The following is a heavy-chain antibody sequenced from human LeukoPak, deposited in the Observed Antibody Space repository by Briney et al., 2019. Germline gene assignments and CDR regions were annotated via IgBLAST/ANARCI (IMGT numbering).Heavy chain of an antibody. CDR1: GGSFSGYY. CDR3: ARQVVVAATVDY. CDR2: INHSGST. D-gene: IGHD2-15*01. Sequence: PSETLSLTCAVYGGSFSGYYWSWIRQPPGKGLEWIGEINHSGSTNYNPSLKSRVTISVDTSKNQFSLKLSSVTAADTAVYYCARQVVVAATVDYWGQGTLVTVSS. J-gene: IGHJ4*02. V-gene: IGHV4-34*01.